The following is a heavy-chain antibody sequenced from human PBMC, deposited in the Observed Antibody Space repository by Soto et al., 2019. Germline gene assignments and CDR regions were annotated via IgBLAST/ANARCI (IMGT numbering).Heavy chain of an antibody. V-gene: IGHV5-10-1*01. J-gene: IGHJ6*02. Sequence: PGESLKISCKGSGYSFTSYWISWVRQMPGKGLEWMGRIDPSDSYTNYSPSFQGHVTISADKSISTAYLQWSSLKASDTAMYYCATSGLRGSIGPSPGNYYYGMDVWGQGTTVTVSS. D-gene: IGHD3-10*01. CDR3: ATSGLRGSIGPSPGNYYYGMDV. CDR2: IDPSDSYT. CDR1: GYSFTSYW.